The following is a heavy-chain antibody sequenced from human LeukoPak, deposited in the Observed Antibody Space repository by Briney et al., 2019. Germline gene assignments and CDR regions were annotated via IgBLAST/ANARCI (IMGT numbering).Heavy chain of an antibody. CDR3: ARLILRPGIAVAATRFDP. D-gene: IGHD6-19*01. CDR1: GFTFSDYY. J-gene: IGHJ5*02. V-gene: IGHV3-11*04. CDR2: ISSSGSTI. Sequence: NPGGSLRLSCAASGFTFSDYYMSWIRQAPGKGLEWVSYISSSGSTIYYADSVKGRFTISRDNAKNSLYLQMNSLRAEDTAVYYCARLILRPGIAVAATRFDPWGQGTLVTVSS.